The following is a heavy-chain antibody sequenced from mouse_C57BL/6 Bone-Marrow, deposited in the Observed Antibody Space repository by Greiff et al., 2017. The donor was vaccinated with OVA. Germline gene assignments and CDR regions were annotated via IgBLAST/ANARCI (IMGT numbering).Heavy chain of an antibody. D-gene: IGHD2-4*01. Sequence: EVKVVESGGGLVQPGGSLKLSCAASGFTFSDYGMAWVRQAPRKGPEWVAFISNLAYSINYADTVTGRFTISRENAKNTLYLEMSSLRSEDTAMYYCARQKGGDYDGVFDYWGQGTTLTVSS. CDR3: ARQKGGDYDGVFDY. J-gene: IGHJ2*01. CDR2: ISNLAYSI. V-gene: IGHV5-15*01. CDR1: GFTFSDYG.